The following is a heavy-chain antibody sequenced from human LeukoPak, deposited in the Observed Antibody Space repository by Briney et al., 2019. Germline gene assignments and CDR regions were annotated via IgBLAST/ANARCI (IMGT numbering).Heavy chain of an antibody. V-gene: IGHV3-7*01. Sequence: GGSLRLSCAASGFTFSSYWMSWVRQAPGKGLEWVANIKEDGSKTYYMDSVKGRFTISRDNAQNSLYLQMNSLTAEDSALYYCARDQGWLQIDYWGQGAPATVSS. CDR1: GFTFSSYW. CDR3: ARDQGWLQIDY. CDR2: IKEDGSKT. J-gene: IGHJ4*02. D-gene: IGHD5-24*01.